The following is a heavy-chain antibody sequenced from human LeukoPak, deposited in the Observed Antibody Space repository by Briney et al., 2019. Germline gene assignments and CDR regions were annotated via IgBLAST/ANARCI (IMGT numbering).Heavy chain of an antibody. V-gene: IGHV4-59*01. CDR3: ARGGYRDAFDI. D-gene: IGHD3-16*02. CDR1: GGSISSYY. Sequence: PSETLSLTCTVSGGSISSYYWSWIRQPPGEGLEWIGYIYYSGSTNYNPSLKSRVTISVDTSKNQFSLKLSSVTAADTAVYYCARGGYRDAFDIWGQGTMVTVSS. J-gene: IGHJ3*02. CDR2: IYYSGST.